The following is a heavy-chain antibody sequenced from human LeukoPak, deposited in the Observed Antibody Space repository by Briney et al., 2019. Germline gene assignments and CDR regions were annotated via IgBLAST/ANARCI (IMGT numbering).Heavy chain of an antibody. Sequence: GESLKISYSGSDYTFACYWLAWGRQMPGKGLEWMGIIYPGDSDIRYSPSFQGQVTISADKAISTAYRQWGSLKASDTAMYYCATGRTWFDPWGQGTLVTVSS. CDR2: IYPGDSDI. V-gene: IGHV5-51*01. CDR1: DYTFACYW. CDR3: ATGRTWFDP. J-gene: IGHJ5*02.